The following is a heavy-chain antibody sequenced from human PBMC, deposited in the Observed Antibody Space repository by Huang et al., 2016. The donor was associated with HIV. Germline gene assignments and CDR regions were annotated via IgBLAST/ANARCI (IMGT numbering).Heavy chain of an antibody. CDR2: SYYRGVS. D-gene: IGHD2-15*01. CDR1: GGSISSHY. Sequence: QVQLQESGPGLVKPSETLSLTCSVSGGSISSHYWSWIRQPPGKGLEWIGSSYYRGVSNYSPSLKSRVFISVDTSRNQFALKLSSVTAADTAVYYCARDRRHCSGGSCYYSDYWGHGTLVTVSS. V-gene: IGHV4-59*11. J-gene: IGHJ4*01. CDR3: ARDRRHCSGGSCYYSDY.